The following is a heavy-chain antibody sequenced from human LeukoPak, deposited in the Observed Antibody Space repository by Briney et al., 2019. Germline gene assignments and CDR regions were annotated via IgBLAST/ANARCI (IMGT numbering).Heavy chain of an antibody. CDR2: ISGSGGST. CDR1: GFTFADYA. J-gene: IGHJ4*02. D-gene: IGHD3-10*01. V-gene: IGHV3-23*01. Sequence: GGSLRLSCAASGFTFADYAMTWVRQAPGKGLEWVSAISGSGGSTYYADSVKGRFTISRDNSKNTLYLQMNSLRAEDTAVYYCANGDYYGSGTRHDYWGQGTLVTVSS. CDR3: ANGDYYGSGTRHDY.